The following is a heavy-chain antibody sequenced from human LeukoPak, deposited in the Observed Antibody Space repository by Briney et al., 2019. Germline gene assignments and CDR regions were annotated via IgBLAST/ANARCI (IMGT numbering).Heavy chain of an antibody. Sequence: GASVKVSCKASGYTFTGYYMHWVRQAPGQGLEWMGWINPNRGGTNYAQKFQGRVTMTRDTSISTAYMELSRLRSDDAAVYYCAREIVRDYYDSTGQDYWGQGTLVTVSS. CDR2: INPNRGGT. V-gene: IGHV1-2*02. J-gene: IGHJ4*02. D-gene: IGHD3-22*01. CDR3: AREIVRDYYDSTGQDY. CDR1: GYTFTGYY.